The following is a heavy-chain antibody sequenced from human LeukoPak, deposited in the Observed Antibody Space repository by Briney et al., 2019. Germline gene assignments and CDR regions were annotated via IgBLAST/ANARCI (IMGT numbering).Heavy chain of an antibody. J-gene: IGHJ4*02. V-gene: IGHV3-23*01. D-gene: IGHD3-10*01. CDR1: GFTFSSYA. CDR2: ISGSGGST. CDR3: ARMVRGVKYYFDY. Sequence: GGSLRLSCAASGFTFSSYAMSWVRQAPGKGMEWVSAISGSGGSTYYADSVKGRFTISRDNSKNTLYLQMNSLRAEDTAVYYCARMVRGVKYYFDYWGQGTLVTVSS.